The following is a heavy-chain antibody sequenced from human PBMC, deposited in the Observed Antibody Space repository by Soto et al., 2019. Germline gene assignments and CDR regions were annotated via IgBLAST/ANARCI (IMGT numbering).Heavy chain of an antibody. J-gene: IGHJ6*02. V-gene: IGHV5-51*01. Sequence: GESLKISCKGSGYSFTSYWIGWVRQMPGKGLEWMGIIYPGDSDTRYSPSFQGQVTISADKSISTAYLQWSSLKASDTAMYYCARRLRDIVVVPAEYYYYYGMDVWGQGTTVTVSS. CDR3: ARRLRDIVVVPAEYYYYYGMDV. D-gene: IGHD2-2*01. CDR2: IYPGDSDT. CDR1: GYSFTSYW.